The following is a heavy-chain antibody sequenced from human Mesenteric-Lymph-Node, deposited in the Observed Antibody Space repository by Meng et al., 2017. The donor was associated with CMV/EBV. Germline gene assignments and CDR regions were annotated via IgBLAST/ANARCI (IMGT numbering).Heavy chain of an antibody. CDR3: AKGRSQYSSSSGDH. Sequence: GESLKISCAASGFIFGNYAMSWVRQAPGKGLEWVSAISANGAGTYYADSVKGRFTISRDSSKNTLFLQMNSLSAEDTALYFCAKGRSQYSSSSGDHWGQGTLVTVSS. CDR2: ISANGAGT. J-gene: IGHJ4*02. CDR1: GFIFGNYA. D-gene: IGHD6-6*01. V-gene: IGHV3-23*01.